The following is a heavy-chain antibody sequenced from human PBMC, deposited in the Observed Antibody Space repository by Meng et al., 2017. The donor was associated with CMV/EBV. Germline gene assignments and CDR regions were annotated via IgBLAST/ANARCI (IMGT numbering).Heavy chain of an antibody. CDR1: GGSISSYY. Sequence: GSLRLSCTVSGGSISSYYWSWIRQPAGKGLEWIGRIYTSGSTNYNPSLKSRVTMSVDTSKNQFSLKLSSVTAADTAVYYYASDLYDSSGYPAYGMDVWGQGTTVTVSS. D-gene: IGHD3-22*01. CDR3: ASDLYDSSGYPAYGMDV. J-gene: IGHJ6*02. CDR2: IYTSGST. V-gene: IGHV4-4*07.